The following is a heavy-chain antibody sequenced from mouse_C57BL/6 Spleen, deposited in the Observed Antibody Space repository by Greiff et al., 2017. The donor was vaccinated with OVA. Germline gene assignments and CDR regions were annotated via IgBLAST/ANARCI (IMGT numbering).Heavy chain of an antibody. CDR1: GYSFTDYN. Sequence: EVKLVESGPELVKPGASVKISCKASGYSFTDYNMNWVKQSNGKSLEWIGVINPNYGTTSYNQKFKGKATLTVDQSSSTAYMQLNSLTSEDSAVYYCARGDYYGSSSYFDYWGQGTTLTVSS. J-gene: IGHJ2*01. CDR3: ARGDYYGSSSYFDY. V-gene: IGHV1-39*01. CDR2: INPNYGTT. D-gene: IGHD1-1*01.